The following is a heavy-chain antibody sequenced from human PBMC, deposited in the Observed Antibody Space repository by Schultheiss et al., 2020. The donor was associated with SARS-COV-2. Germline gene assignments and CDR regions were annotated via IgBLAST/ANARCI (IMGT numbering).Heavy chain of an antibody. J-gene: IGHJ6*02. CDR1: GFTFSSYA. CDR3: AKKGDCSGGSCYWRLDSPAGDYYYYGMDV. D-gene: IGHD2-15*01. V-gene: IGHV3-30*18. CDR2: ISYDGSNK. Sequence: GESLKISCAASGFTFSSYAMHWVRQAPGKGLEWVAVISYDGSNKYYADSVKGRFTISRDNSKNTLYLQMNSLRAEDTAVYYCAKKGDCSGGSCYWRLDSPAGDYYYYGMDVWGQGTTVTVSS.